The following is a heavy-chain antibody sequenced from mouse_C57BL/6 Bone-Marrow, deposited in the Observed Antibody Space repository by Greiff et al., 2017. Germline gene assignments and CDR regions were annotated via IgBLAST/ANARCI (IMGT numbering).Heavy chain of an antibody. J-gene: IGHJ4*01. CDR2: IDPSDSET. Sequence: QVQLKQPGAELVRPGSSVKLSCKASGYTFTSYWMHWVKQRPIQGLEWIGNIDPSDSETHYNQKFKDKATLTVDKSSSTAYMQLSSLTSEDSAVYYCARFGTTVVATDYAMDYWGQGTSVTVSS. D-gene: IGHD1-1*01. CDR3: ARFGTTVVATDYAMDY. V-gene: IGHV1-52*01. CDR1: GYTFTSYW.